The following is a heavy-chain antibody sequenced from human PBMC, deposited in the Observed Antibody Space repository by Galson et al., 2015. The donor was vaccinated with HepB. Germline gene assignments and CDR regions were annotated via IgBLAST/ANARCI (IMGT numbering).Heavy chain of an antibody. D-gene: IGHD3-22*01. Sequence: SLRLSCAASGFTFSSYWMSWVRQAPGKGLEWVANIKQDGSDKYYVDSVKGRFTISRDNAKNSLYLQLNSLRAEDTAVYYCARESHYDGSGCFDYWGQGTLVTVSS. V-gene: IGHV3-7*01. CDR2: IKQDGSDK. CDR1: GFTFSSYW. J-gene: IGHJ4*02. CDR3: ARESHYDGSGCFDY.